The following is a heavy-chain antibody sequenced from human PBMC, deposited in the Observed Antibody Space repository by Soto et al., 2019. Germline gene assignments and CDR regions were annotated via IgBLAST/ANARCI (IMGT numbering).Heavy chain of an antibody. D-gene: IGHD4-17*01. V-gene: IGHV4-59*08. Sequence: PSETMSLTCTVSGGSISSYYWSWIRQPPGKGLEWIGYIYYSGSTNYNPSLKNRVTISVDTSKNQFSLELSSVAAADTAVYYCARGRPDTVTGYFDYWGQGTLVTVSS. CDR2: IYYSGST. CDR3: ARGRPDTVTGYFDY. J-gene: IGHJ4*02. CDR1: GGSISSYY.